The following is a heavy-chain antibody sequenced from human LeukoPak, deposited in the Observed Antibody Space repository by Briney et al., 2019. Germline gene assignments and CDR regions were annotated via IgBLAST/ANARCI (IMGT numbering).Heavy chain of an antibody. D-gene: IGHD7-27*01. CDR1: GFIFSSYR. CDR3: GRGHWGLDY. V-gene: IGHV3-21*05. CDR2: ISNSGDSI. J-gene: IGHJ4*02. Sequence: GGSLRLSCAASGFIFSSYRMNWVRQAPGKGLEWISFISNSGDSIYYADSVKGRFITSRDNAKSSLYLQMNSLRAEDTALYYCGRGHWGLDYWGQGALVTVSS.